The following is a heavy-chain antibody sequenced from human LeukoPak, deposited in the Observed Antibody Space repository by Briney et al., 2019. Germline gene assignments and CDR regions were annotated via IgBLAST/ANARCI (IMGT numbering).Heavy chain of an antibody. CDR3: ARDLMAVAGTRGFQH. J-gene: IGHJ1*01. CDR1: GGSISSSNW. D-gene: IGHD6-19*01. Sequence: PSGTLSLTCAVSGGSISSSNWWSWVRQPPGKGLEWIGEIYHSGSTNYNPSLKSRVTISVDKSKNQFPLKLSSVTAADTAVYYCARDLMAVAGTRGFQHWGQGTLVTVSS. V-gene: IGHV4-4*02. CDR2: IYHSGST.